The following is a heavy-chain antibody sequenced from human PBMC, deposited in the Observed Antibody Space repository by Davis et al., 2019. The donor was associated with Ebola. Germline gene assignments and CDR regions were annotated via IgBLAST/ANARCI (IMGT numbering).Heavy chain of an antibody. CDR3: ASGLVRGESYWYFDL. CDR2: ILPILGIA. D-gene: IGHD6-6*01. J-gene: IGHJ2*01. Sequence: SVKVSCKASGGTFSSYAISWVRQAPGQGLEWMGGILPILGIANYAQKFQGRVTITADESTSTAYMELSSLRSEDTAVYYCASGLVRGESYWYFDLWGRGTLVTVSS. CDR1: GGTFSSYA. V-gene: IGHV1-69*10.